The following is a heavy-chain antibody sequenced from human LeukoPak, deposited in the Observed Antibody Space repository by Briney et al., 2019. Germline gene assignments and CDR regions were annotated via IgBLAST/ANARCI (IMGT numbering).Heavy chain of an antibody. J-gene: IGHJ5*02. CDR1: GYTFIGYY. CDR3: ARARIPRAPHNWFDP. V-gene: IGHV1-2*02. CDR2: INPNSGGT. D-gene: IGHD2-15*01. Sequence: GASVKVSCKASGYTFIGYYIHWVRQAPGQGLDLMVWINPNSGGTNYAQKFQGRVTMTRDTSISTAYMELSRLRSDDTAVYYCARARIPRAPHNWFDPWGQGTLVTVSS.